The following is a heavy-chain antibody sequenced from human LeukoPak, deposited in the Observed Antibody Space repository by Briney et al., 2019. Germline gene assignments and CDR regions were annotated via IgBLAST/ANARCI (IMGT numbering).Heavy chain of an antibody. D-gene: IGHD6-6*01. Sequence: SETLSLTCTVSGGSISSYYWSWIRQPPGKGLEWIGYIYYSGSTNYNPSLKSRVTISVDTSKNQFSLKLSSVTAADTAVYYCARFRLDGIAAPNWGQGTLVTVSS. CDR1: GGSISSYY. CDR3: ARFRLDGIAAPN. V-gene: IGHV4-59*01. CDR2: IYYSGST. J-gene: IGHJ4*02.